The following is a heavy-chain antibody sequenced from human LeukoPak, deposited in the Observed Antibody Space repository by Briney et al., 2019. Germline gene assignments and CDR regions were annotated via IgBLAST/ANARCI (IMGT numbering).Heavy chain of an antibody. CDR1: GFTFSSYA. D-gene: IGHD3-22*01. CDR3: AKLDDYYDSSGYSFLY. Sequence: GGSLRLSCAASGFTFSSYAMSWVRQAPGKGLEWVSAISGSGGSTYYADSVKGRFTISRDNSKSTLYLQMSSLRAEDTAVFYCAKLDDYYDSSGYSFLYRGQGTLVTVSS. V-gene: IGHV3-23*01. J-gene: IGHJ4*02. CDR2: ISGSGGST.